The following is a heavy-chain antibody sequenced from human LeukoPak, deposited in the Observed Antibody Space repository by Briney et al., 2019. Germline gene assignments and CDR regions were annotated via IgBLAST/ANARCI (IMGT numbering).Heavy chain of an antibody. CDR3: AGEWELLRYFDY. J-gene: IGHJ4*02. V-gene: IGHV3-23*01. D-gene: IGHD1-26*01. CDR2: ISGSGGGT. Sequence: GGSLRLSCAASGFTFSSYAMSWVRQAPGKGLEWVSAISGSGGGTYYADSVKGRFTISRDNSKNTLYLQMNSLRAEDTAVYYCAGEWELLRYFDYWGQGTLGAVSS. CDR1: GFTFSSYA.